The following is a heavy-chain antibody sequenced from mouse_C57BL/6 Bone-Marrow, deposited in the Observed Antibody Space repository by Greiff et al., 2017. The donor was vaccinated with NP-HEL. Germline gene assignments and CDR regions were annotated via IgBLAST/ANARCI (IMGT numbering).Heavy chain of an antibody. Sequence: QVQLQQSGPGILQSSQTLSLTCSFSGFSLSTSGMGVSWIRQPSGKGLEWLAHIYWDDDKRYNPSLKSRLTISKDTSRNQVFLKITSVDTADTATYYCARRALDYYGSSYAMDYWGQGTSVTVSS. J-gene: IGHJ4*01. V-gene: IGHV8-12*01. CDR1: GFSLSTSGMG. D-gene: IGHD1-1*01. CDR3: ARRALDYYGSSYAMDY. CDR2: IYWDDDK.